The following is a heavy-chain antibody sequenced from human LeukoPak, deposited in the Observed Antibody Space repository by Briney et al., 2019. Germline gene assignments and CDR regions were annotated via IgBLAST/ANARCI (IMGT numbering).Heavy chain of an antibody. Sequence: PSETLSLTCAVYGGSFSGYYWSWIRQRPGKGLEWIGEINHSGSTNYNPSLTIRVTISVYTYKNQFSLKLSSVTAADTAVYYCARGASRGVDDYWGQGTLVSVST. J-gene: IGHJ4*02. CDR2: INHSGST. V-gene: IGHV4-34*01. CDR1: GGSFSGYY. CDR3: ARGASRGVDDY. D-gene: IGHD3-10*01.